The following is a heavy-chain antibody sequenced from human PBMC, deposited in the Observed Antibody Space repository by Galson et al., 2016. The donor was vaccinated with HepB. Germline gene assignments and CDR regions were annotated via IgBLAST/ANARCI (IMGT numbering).Heavy chain of an antibody. CDR2: IDPSDSYP. CDR3: VRHVPHHGSNRLAV. J-gene: IGHJ6*02. D-gene: IGHD3-10*01. V-gene: IGHV5-10-1*01. CDR1: GYSFSIYW. Sequence: QSGAEVKKPGESLRISCKGSGYSFSIYWINWVRQMPGKGLEWMGKIDPSDSYPSYSPSFQGHVTISIDKSISPAYLQWSSLKASDTAIYYCVRHVPHHGSNRLAVWGQGTTVTVSS.